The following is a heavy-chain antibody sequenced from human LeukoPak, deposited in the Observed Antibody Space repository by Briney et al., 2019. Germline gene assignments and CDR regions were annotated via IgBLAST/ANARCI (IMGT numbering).Heavy chain of an antibody. CDR1: GYTFTSYD. CDR3: ARTPPVSDYDFWSGYYSYYYYYYMDV. J-gene: IGHJ6*03. Sequence: ASVKVSCKASGYTFTSYDINWVRQATGQGLEWMGWMNPNSGNTGYAQKFQGRVTMTRNTSISTAYMELSSLRSEDTAVYYCARTPPVSDYDFWSGYYSYYYYYYMDVWGKGTTVTVSS. D-gene: IGHD3-3*01. CDR2: MNPNSGNT. V-gene: IGHV1-8*01.